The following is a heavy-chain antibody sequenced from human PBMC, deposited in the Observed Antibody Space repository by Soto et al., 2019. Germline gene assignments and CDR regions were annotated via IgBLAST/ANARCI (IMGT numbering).Heavy chain of an antibody. D-gene: IGHD3-3*01. V-gene: IGHV3-23*01. CDR2: ISGSDGST. CDR3: ARKAGLVSFYPPGFDP. CDR1: GFTFSSYA. Sequence: PGGSLRLSCATSGFTFSSYAMIWVRQAPGKGLEWVSVISGSDGSTYYADSVKGRFTISRDNSKNTLFLQMNSLRGEDTAVYYCARKAGLVSFYPPGFDPRGQGTLVTVSS. J-gene: IGHJ5*02.